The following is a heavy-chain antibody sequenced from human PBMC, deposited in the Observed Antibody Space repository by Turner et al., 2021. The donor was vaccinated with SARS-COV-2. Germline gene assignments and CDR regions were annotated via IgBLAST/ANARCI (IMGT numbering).Heavy chain of an antibody. Sequence: QVQLVESGGGLVQPGRSLRLPCAASGFTFSSYAMHWVRQAPGKGLEWVAVISYDGSNKYYADSVKGRFTISRDNSKNTLYLQMNSLRAEDTALYYCARANSGSYYYGMDVWGQGTTVTVSS. V-gene: IGHV3-30-3*01. J-gene: IGHJ6*02. CDR3: ARANSGSYYYGMDV. CDR2: ISYDGSNK. D-gene: IGHD1-26*01. CDR1: GFTFSSYA.